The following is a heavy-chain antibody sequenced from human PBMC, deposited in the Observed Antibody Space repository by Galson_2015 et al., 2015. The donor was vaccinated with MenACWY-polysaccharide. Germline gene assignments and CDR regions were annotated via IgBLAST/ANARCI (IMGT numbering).Heavy chain of an antibody. D-gene: IGHD3-10*01. V-gene: IGHV3-7*03. J-gene: IGHJ4*02. CDR3: ASQTWTGYFDY. CDR1: GFTFSNYW. CDR2: IKQDGSEK. Sequence: SLRLSCAASGFTFSNYWMSWVRQAPGKGLGWVANIKQDGSEKYYVDSVKGRFTISRDNAKNSLYLRMNSLRAEDTAMYYCASQTWTGYFDYWGQGILVTVSS.